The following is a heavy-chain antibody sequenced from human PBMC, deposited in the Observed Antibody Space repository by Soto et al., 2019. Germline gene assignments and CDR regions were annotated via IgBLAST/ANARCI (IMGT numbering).Heavy chain of an antibody. CDR1: GGSMKSYL. CDR2: IYYSGST. Sequence: TSETLSVTCTGRGGSMKSYLWSWIRQTPGKGLEWIGYIYYSGSTNYTPSLKSRVTISVDTSKNQFSLKLSSVTAAASAVYYCARVYGDYLDSWGQGTLVTVSS. V-gene: IGHV4-59*01. J-gene: IGHJ4*02. CDR3: ARVYGDYLDS. D-gene: IGHD4-17*01.